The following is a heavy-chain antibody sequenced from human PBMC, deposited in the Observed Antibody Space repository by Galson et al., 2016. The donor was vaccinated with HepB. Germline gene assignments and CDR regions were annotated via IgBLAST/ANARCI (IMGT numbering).Heavy chain of an antibody. CDR3: ARDGESLQGALVDY. V-gene: IGHV3-23*01. CDR2: ISGIGAKS. CDR1: EFSFDNYA. Sequence: SLRLSCAASEFSFDNYAMSWVRQAPGKGLEWLASISGIGAKSHYADSVKGRFTITRDNDKNTTYLHMNGLRAEDSAVYYCARDGESLQGALVDYWGQGVLVTVSS. J-gene: IGHJ4*02. D-gene: IGHD1-26*01.